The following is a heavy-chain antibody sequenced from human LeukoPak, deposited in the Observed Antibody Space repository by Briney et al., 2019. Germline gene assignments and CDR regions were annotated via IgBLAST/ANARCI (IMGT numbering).Heavy chain of an antibody. Sequence: SETLSLTCAVYGGSFSGYYWSWIRQPPGKGLEWIGEINHSGSTNYNPSLKSRVTISVDTSKNQFSLKLSSVTAADTAVYYCARRYFDWAHYYYYYMDVWGKGTTVTISS. CDR2: INHSGST. CDR1: GGSFSGYY. J-gene: IGHJ6*03. D-gene: IGHD3-9*01. V-gene: IGHV4-34*01. CDR3: ARRYFDWAHYYYYYMDV.